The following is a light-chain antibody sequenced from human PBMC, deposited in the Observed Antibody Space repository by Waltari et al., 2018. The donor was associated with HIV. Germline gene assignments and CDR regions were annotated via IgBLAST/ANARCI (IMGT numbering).Light chain of an antibody. Sequence: DIVMTQSPDSLAVSLGERATINCKSSQNILYYSNNKNYLAWYQQKPGQPPNLLISWASTRESGVPDRFSGSGSGTDFTLTITSLQAEDVAFYYCQQYYSIPWTFGHGTKVEIK. CDR3: QQYYSIPWT. CDR1: QNILYYSNNKNY. V-gene: IGKV4-1*01. J-gene: IGKJ1*01. CDR2: WAS.